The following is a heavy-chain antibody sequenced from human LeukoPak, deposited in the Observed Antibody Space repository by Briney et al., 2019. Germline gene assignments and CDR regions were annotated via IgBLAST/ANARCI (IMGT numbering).Heavy chain of an antibody. V-gene: IGHV3-21*01. CDR3: ARDLAVAGTRVYNY. Sequence: PGGSLRLSCAASGFTFSSYSMTWVRQAPGKGLEWVSSISSSSYIYYADSVKGRFTISRDNAKNSLYLQMNSLRAEDTAVYYCARDLAVAGTRVYNYWGQGTLVTVSS. J-gene: IGHJ4*02. CDR2: ISSSSYI. CDR1: GFTFSSYS. D-gene: IGHD6-19*01.